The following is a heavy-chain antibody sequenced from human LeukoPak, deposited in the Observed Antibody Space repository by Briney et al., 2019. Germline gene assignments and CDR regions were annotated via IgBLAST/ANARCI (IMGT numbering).Heavy chain of an antibody. V-gene: IGHV1-18*01. Sequence: ASVKVSCKASGYTFTSYGISWVRQAPGQGLEWLGWISAYNGNTNYAQKLQGRVTMTTDTSTSTAYMELRSLRSDDTAVYYCAGSGYGDYEAAYWGQGTLVTVSS. D-gene: IGHD4-17*01. CDR3: AGSGYGDYEAAY. CDR1: GYTFTSYG. J-gene: IGHJ4*02. CDR2: ISAYNGNT.